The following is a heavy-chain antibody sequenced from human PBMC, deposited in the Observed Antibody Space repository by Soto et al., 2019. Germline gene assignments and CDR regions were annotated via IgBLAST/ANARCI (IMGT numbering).Heavy chain of an antibody. CDR3: AKVLNYYGSFDY. D-gene: IGHD3-10*01. J-gene: IGHJ4*02. CDR1: GFTFSSHA. Sequence: GGSLRLSCAASGFTFSSHAMSWVRQAPGKGLEWVSAISASGGRTYYADSVKGRFTISRDNSKNTLYLQMNSLRVEDTAIYYCAKVLNYYGSFDYWGQGTLVTVSS. V-gene: IGHV3-23*01. CDR2: ISASGGRT.